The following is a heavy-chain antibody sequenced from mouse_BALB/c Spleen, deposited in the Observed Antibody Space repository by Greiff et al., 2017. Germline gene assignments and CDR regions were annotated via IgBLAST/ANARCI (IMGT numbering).Heavy chain of an antibody. J-gene: IGHJ4*01. CDR3: ARYPPVYGGAMDY. CDR2: ISYSGST. V-gene: IGHV3-8*02. Sequence: EVQLQESGPSLVKPSQTLSLTCSVTGDSITSGYWNWIRKFPGNKLEYMGYISYSGSTYYNPSLKSRISITRDTSKNQYYLQLNSVTTEDTATYYCARYPPVYGGAMDYWGQGTSVTVSS. CDR1: GDSITSGY. D-gene: IGHD1-1*02.